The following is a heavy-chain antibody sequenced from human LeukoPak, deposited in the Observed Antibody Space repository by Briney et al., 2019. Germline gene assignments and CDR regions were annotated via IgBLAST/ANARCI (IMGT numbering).Heavy chain of an antibody. Sequence: PSETLSLTCTVSGGSISSGSYYWSWIRQPAGKGLEWIGRIYTSGSTNYNPSLKSRVTISVDTSKNQFSLKLSSVTAADTAVYYCASGSGGYWEDKHDYWGQGTLVTVSS. CDR2: IYTSGST. V-gene: IGHV4-61*02. CDR3: ASGSGGYWEDKHDY. J-gene: IGHJ4*02. CDR1: GGSISSGSYY. D-gene: IGHD3-10*01.